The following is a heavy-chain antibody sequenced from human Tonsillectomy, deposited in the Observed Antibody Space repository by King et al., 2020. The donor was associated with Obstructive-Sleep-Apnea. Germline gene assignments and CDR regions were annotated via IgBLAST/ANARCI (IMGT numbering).Heavy chain of an antibody. CDR2: INHSGTT. J-gene: IGHJ4*02. CDR3: ARDTYEDTSGYFVFDY. D-gene: IGHD3-22*01. Sequence: VQLQQWGAGVLKPSETLSLTCAVSGVTFTSYYWTWVRQSPGKGLECIGKINHSGTTNYNPSLNSRVTISIDTTKNQLSLRLTSVTATDTAVYFCARDTYEDTSGYFVFDYWGQGTLVTVSS. V-gene: IGHV4-34*01. CDR1: GVTFTSYY.